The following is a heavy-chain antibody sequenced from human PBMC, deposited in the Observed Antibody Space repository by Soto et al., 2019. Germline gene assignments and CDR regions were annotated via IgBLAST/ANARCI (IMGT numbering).Heavy chain of an antibody. CDR3: AKGTTVTPYYYYYYMDV. Sequence: GSLRLSCAASGFTFSSHAMSWVRQAPGKGLEWVSAISGSGGSTYYADSVKGRFTISRDNSKNTLYLQMNSLRAEDTAVYYCAKGTTVTPYYYYYYMDVWGKGTTVTVSS. CDR1: GFTFSSHA. J-gene: IGHJ6*03. CDR2: ISGSGGST. V-gene: IGHV3-23*01. D-gene: IGHD4-4*01.